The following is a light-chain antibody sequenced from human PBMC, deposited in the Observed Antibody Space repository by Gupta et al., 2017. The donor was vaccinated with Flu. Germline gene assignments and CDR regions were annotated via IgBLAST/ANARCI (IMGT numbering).Light chain of an antibody. V-gene: IGKV3-15*01. J-gene: IGKJ4*01. CDR1: QSVASN. Sequence: EIVMSQSPVTLSLSPGERATLSCRASQSVASNLAWYQQKPGQPPRLLIFAASTRASGIPARFSGSRSGTEFTLTISGLQSEDFAVYYCQQYNNWPPTTFGGGTRVEIK. CDR3: QQYNNWPPTT. CDR2: AAS.